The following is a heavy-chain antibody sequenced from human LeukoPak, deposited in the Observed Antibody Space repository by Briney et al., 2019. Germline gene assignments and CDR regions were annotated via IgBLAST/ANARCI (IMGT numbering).Heavy chain of an antibody. CDR2: IIPILGIA. CDR3: ARDFPSYYYDSSGYYSTRRFYYFDY. Sequence: GASVKVSCKASGGTFSSYAISWVRQAPGQGLEWMGRIIPILGIANYAQKFQGRVTITADKSTSTAHMELSSLRSEDTAVYYCARDFPSYYYDSSGYYSTRRFYYFDYWGQGTLVTVSS. D-gene: IGHD3-22*01. V-gene: IGHV1-69*04. CDR1: GGTFSSYA. J-gene: IGHJ4*02.